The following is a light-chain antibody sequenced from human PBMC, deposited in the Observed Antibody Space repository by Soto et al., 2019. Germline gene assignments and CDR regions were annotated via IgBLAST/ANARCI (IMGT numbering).Light chain of an antibody. Sequence: DIQMTQSPSTLSASVGDRVTITCRASQSISSWLAWYQQKPGKAPKLLIYKASSLESGVPSRFSGSGSGTEFTLTISSLQPDDFGTYYCQQYNSYPITFGQGTRLEIK. V-gene: IGKV1-5*03. CDR3: QQYNSYPIT. CDR1: QSISSW. J-gene: IGKJ5*01. CDR2: KAS.